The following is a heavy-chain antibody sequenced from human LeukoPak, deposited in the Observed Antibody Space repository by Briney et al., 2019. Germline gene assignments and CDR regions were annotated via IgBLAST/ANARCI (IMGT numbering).Heavy chain of an antibody. J-gene: IGHJ4*02. CDR1: GGSISSHY. CDR2: IYYSGST. D-gene: IGHD3-10*01. CDR3: ARRSTYGFFDS. Sequence: DTPSLPSTVPGGSISSHYWSWIRPPPGKELERNEYIYYSGSTNYNPSLKSRVTISVDTSKNQFSLKLSSVTAADTAVYDCARRSTYGFFDSWGQGTLVTVSS. V-gene: IGHV4-59*07.